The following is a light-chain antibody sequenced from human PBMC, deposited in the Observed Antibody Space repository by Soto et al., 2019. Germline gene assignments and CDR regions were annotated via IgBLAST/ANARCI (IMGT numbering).Light chain of an antibody. J-gene: IGLJ2*01. CDR3: CSYAGFSNVI. CDR1: SSDVGNYNL. CDR2: EDI. V-gene: IGLV2-23*01. Sequence: QSVLTQPASVSGSRGQSITISCTGTSSDVGNYNLVSWYQQYPGKAPKLMIYEDIKRPSGVSPRFSGSKSGSTASLTISGLQAEDEANYYCCSYAGFSNVIFGGGTQLTVL.